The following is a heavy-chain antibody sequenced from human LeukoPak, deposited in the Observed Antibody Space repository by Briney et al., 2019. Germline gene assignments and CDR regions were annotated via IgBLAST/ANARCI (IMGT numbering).Heavy chain of an antibody. J-gene: IGHJ4*02. CDR1: GFTFSDYY. Sequence: PGGSLRLSCAASGFTFSDYYMSWIRQAPGKGLEWVSHISSSSRYTNYADSVKGRFTISRDNAKNSLYLQMNSLRAEDTAVYYCATLSAGDILVVPAAVDYWGQGTLVTVSS. CDR2: ISSSSRYT. CDR3: ATLSAGDILVVPAAVDY. D-gene: IGHD2-2*01. V-gene: IGHV3-11*03.